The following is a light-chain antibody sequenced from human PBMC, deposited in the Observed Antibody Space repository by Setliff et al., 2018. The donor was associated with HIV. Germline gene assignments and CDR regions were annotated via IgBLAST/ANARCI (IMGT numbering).Light chain of an antibody. CDR2: AAS. J-gene: IGKJ4*01. CDR1: QSITNY. CDR3: QQSYRNPLT. V-gene: IGKV1-39*01. Sequence: DIQMTQSPSSLSASVGDRVTITCRTSQSITNYLNWYQQKPGKAPELLIYAASSLQSGVPSRFSASGSGTDFTLTISSLQVEDFAVYYCQQSYRNPLTFGGGTKV.